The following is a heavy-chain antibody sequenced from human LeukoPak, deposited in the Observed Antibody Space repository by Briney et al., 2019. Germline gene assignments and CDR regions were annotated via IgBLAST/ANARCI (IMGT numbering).Heavy chain of an antibody. Sequence: SETLSLTCTVSGGSISSVSYYWGWIRQPPGKGLEWIGSIYYNGDTYYNPSLMSRVTISVDTSKNQFPLKLNSVTAADTAVYFCARHRTDTSDWYPFDCWGQGTLVTVSS. V-gene: IGHV4-39*06. J-gene: IGHJ4*02. CDR2: IYYNGDT. CDR3: ARHRTDTSDWYPFDC. D-gene: IGHD6-19*01. CDR1: GGSISSVSYY.